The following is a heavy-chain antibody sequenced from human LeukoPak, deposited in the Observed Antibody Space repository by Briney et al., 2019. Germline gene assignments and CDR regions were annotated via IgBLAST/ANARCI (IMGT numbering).Heavy chain of an antibody. Sequence: SETLSHTCSVSGGSISSYSWSWIRQPPGKGLEWIGYIYYSGSTNYNPSLKSRVTISVDTSKNQFSLRLSSVTAADTAVYYCARGYWFYFDYWGPGTLVTVSS. CDR1: GGSISSYS. CDR2: IYYSGST. D-gene: IGHD2-8*02. J-gene: IGHJ4*02. V-gene: IGHV4-59*08. CDR3: ARGYWFYFDY.